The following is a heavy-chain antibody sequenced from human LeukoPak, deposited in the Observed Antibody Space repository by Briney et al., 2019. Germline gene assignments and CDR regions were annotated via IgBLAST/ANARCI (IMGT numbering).Heavy chain of an antibody. CDR3: AKDFRTFTVAYFDY. D-gene: IGHD4-11*01. CDR1: GFTFSSYA. V-gene: IGHV3-30-3*01. CDR2: ISYDGSNK. Sequence: GGSLRLSCAASGFTFSSYAMHWVRQAPGKGLEWVAVISYDGSNKYYADSVKGRFTISRDNSKNTLYLQMNSLRAEDTAVYYCAKDFRTFTVAYFDYWGQGTLVTVSS. J-gene: IGHJ4*02.